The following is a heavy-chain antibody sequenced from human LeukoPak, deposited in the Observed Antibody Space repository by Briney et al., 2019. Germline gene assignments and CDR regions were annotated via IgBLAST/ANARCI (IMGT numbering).Heavy chain of an antibody. CDR3: ARDGSLGSGSDY. D-gene: IGHD3-22*01. CDR1: GYTFTGSY. V-gene: IGHV1-18*04. CDR2: ISGYNGNR. J-gene: IGHJ4*02. Sequence: ASVKVSCKASGYTFTGSYMHWVRQAPGQGLEWMGWISGYNGNRNYAQKLQGRVTMTTDTSTSTAYMELTSLRSDDTAVFYCARDGSLGSGSDYWGQGTLVTVSS.